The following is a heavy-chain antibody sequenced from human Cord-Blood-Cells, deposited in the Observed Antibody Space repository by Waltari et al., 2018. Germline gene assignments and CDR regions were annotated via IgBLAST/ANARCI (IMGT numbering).Heavy chain of an antibody. J-gene: IGHJ4*02. V-gene: IGHV1-24*01. Sequence: QVQLVPSGAEVPKPGASVQVSCKVSGYTLTEFSMHWVRQAHGKGLEWMGGFDPEDGETIYAQKFQGRVTMTEDTSTDTAYMELSSLRSEDTAVYYCASRPIYDFWSGYVDYWGQGTLVTVSS. CDR3: ASRPIYDFWSGYVDY. CDR1: GYTLTEFS. D-gene: IGHD3-3*01. CDR2: FDPEDGET.